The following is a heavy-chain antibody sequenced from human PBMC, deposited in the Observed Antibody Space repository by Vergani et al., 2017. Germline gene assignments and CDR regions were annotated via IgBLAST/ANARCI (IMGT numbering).Heavy chain of an antibody. V-gene: IGHV5-51*01. J-gene: IGHJ4*02. CDR2: IHPADSDT. CDR1: GYRFTNYW. D-gene: IGHD3-22*01. Sequence: EVQLVQSGAEVKKPGESLKISCQISGYRFTNYWIGSVRQMPGKGLEWMGIIHPADSDTRYSPSFQGQVTISVDKSISTAYLQRSSLRASDRAMYYCARLYGRDSSGSKYFDYWGQGTLVTVSS. CDR3: ARLYGRDSSGSKYFDY.